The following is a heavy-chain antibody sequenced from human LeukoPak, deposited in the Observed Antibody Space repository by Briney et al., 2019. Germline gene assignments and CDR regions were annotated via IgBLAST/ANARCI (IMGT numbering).Heavy chain of an antibody. Sequence: GGSLRLSCAASGFTFSSYSMNWVRQAPGKGLEWVSSISSSSSYIYYADSVEGRFTISRDNAKNSLYLQMNSLRAEDTAVYYCARVGYYDSSGYRAFDIWGQGTMVTVSS. CDR1: GFTFSSYS. CDR2: ISSSSSYI. V-gene: IGHV3-21*01. J-gene: IGHJ3*02. D-gene: IGHD3-22*01. CDR3: ARVGYYDSSGYRAFDI.